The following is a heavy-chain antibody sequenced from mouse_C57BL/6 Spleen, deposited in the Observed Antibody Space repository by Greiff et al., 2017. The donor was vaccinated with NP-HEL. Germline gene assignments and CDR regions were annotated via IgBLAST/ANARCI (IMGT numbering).Heavy chain of an antibody. D-gene: IGHD1-1*01. V-gene: IGHV8-8*01. CDR2: IWWDDDK. CDR3: ARINYYGSSYVYFDY. J-gene: IGHJ2*01. CDR1: GFSLSTFGMG. Sequence: QVTLKESGPGILQPSQTLSLTCSFSGFSLSTFGMGVGWIRQPSGKGLEWLAHIWWDDDKYYNPALKSRLTISKDTSKNQVFLKISNVDTADTATYYCARINYYGSSYVYFDYWGQGTTLTVSS.